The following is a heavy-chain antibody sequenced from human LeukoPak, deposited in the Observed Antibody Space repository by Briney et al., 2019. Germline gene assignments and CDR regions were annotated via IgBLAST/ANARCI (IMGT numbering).Heavy chain of an antibody. CDR2: INTSGST. D-gene: IGHD5-18*01. CDR3: ARSRGTALITRFDY. J-gene: IGHJ4*02. CDR1: GGSIINYY. Sequence: PSETLSLTCTVSGGSIINYYWSWIRQPAGKGLEWIGRINTSGSTNYNPSLESRVFMSVDTSKSQFSLKLNSVTAADTAVYFCARSRGTALITRFDYWGQGTLVTVSS. V-gene: IGHV4-4*07.